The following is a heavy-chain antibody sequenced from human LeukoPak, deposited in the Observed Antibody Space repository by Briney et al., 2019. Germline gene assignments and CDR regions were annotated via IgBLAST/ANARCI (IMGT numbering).Heavy chain of an antibody. CDR1: GGSISSYY. J-gene: IGHJ4*02. CDR3: AKDITLPVYYFDY. Sequence: SETLSLTCTVSGGSISSYYWSWIRQPPGKGLEWIGYIYYSGSTNYNPSLKSRVTISVDTSKNQFSLKLSSVTAADTAVYYCAKDITLPVYYFDYWGQGTLVTVSS. D-gene: IGHD3-10*01. CDR2: IYYSGST. V-gene: IGHV4-59*12.